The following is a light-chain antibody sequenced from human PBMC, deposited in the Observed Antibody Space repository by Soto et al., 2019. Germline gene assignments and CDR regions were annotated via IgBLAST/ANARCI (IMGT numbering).Light chain of an antibody. J-gene: IGKJ1*01. V-gene: IGKV3-15*01. Sequence: EIVMTQSPATLSVSPGERATLSCRASQSVSSNLAWYQQKPGQAPRLLIYGASTRATGIPARFSGSGSGTEFTLTISSLQSEDFAVYYCQQYNNWTFGQGTKVDIK. CDR2: GAS. CDR3: QQYNNWT. CDR1: QSVSSN.